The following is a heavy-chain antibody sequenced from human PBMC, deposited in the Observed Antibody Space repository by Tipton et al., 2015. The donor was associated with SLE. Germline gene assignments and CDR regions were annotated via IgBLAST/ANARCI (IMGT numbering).Heavy chain of an antibody. Sequence: TLSLTCTVSGDSISTGNYYWSWIRQPAGKGLEWIGRIYPTMSTNYNPSLKSQVTMSVDTSKNHLSLNLTSVTAADTAVYYCARDLGYGLDVWGQGTTVTVSS. CDR3: ARDLGYGLDV. CDR2: IYPTMST. D-gene: IGHD7-27*01. V-gene: IGHV4-61*02. J-gene: IGHJ6*02. CDR1: GDSISTGNYY.